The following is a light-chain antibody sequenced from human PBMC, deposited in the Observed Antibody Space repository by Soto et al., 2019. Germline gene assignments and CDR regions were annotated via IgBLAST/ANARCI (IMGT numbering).Light chain of an antibody. CDR1: QGISRS. CDR2: AAS. V-gene: IGKV1-12*01. CDR3: QQANSFPFT. Sequence: DIQMTQSPSSVSAFVGDRVTITCRASQGISRSLAWYQQKSGEAPKLLIYAASLFKSGVPSRFSGSGSGTDFTLAITRLQPDDFATYYCQQANSFPFTFGPGTKVEIK. J-gene: IGKJ3*01.